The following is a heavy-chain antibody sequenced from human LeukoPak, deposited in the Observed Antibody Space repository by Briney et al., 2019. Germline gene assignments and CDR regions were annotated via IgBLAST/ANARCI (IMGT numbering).Heavy chain of an antibody. D-gene: IGHD3-9*01. J-gene: IGHJ4*02. CDR1: GYTFTSYG. CDR3: ARGSDYDILTGSNMGDY. Sequence: ASVKVSCKASGYTFTSYGISWVRQAPGQGLEWMGWINTNTGNPTYAQGFTGRFVFSLDTSVSTAYLQISSLKAEDTAVYYCARGSDYDILTGSNMGDYWGQGTLVTVSS. CDR2: INTNTGNP. V-gene: IGHV7-4-1*02.